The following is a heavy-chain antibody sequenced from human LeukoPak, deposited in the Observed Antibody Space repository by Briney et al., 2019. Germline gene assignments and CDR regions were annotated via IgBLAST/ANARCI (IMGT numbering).Heavy chain of an antibody. V-gene: IGHV3-7*01. J-gene: IGHJ3*02. CDR3: ARDPLNCALDI. CDR2: MHPDGSAI. Sequence: GGSLRLSCTASGFIFSGSWMSWVRRLPGKGVVCLAYMHPDGSAIVYVDSVMRRFTVTRNNAMNSLYLQMDGLRAEDTAVYYCARDPLNCALDIWGQGTLVTVSS. CDR1: GFIFSGSW. D-gene: IGHD1-1*01.